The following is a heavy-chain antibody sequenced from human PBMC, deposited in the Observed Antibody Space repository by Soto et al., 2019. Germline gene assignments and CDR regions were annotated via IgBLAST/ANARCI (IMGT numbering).Heavy chain of an antibody. Sequence: PGGSLRLSCAASRFSLSSYVMRCVRRAPGKGLEWVSAISGSGGSTYYADSVKGRFTISRDNSKNTLYLQMNSLRAEDTAVYYCAGGDCSGGSCYSDYWGQGTLVTVS. CDR3: AGGDCSGGSCYSDY. V-gene: IGHV3-23*01. J-gene: IGHJ4*02. D-gene: IGHD2-15*01. CDR2: ISGSGGST. CDR1: RFSLSSYV.